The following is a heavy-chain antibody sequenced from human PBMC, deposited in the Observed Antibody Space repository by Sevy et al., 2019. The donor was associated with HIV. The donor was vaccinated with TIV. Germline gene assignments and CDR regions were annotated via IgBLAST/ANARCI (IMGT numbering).Heavy chain of an antibody. V-gene: IGHV3-23*01. Sequence: GGSLRLSCAASGFTFSSYAMSWVRQAPGKGLEWVSAISGSGCSTYYADSVKGRFTISRDNSKNTLYLQMNSQRADDTAVYYCAKDLGLSSSGPFDYWGQGTLVTVSS. J-gene: IGHJ4*02. CDR1: GFTFSSYA. CDR2: ISGSGCST. D-gene: IGHD6-25*01. CDR3: AKDLGLSSSGPFDY.